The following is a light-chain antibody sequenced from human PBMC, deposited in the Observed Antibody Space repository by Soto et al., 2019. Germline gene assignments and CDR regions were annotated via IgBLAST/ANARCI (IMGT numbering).Light chain of an antibody. Sequence: DIQMTQSPSSLSASVGDRVTITCRASQSISSYLNWYQLKPGKAPKLLIYTASSLQSGAPSRFGGSGSGTDFTFTISRLQPEDIATYYCQQYENLPTFGQGTRLEIK. V-gene: IGKV1-33*01. J-gene: IGKJ5*01. CDR3: QQYENLPT. CDR2: TAS. CDR1: QSISSY.